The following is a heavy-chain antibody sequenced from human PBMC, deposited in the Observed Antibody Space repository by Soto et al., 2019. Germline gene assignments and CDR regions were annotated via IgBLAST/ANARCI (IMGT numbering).Heavy chain of an antibody. Sequence: GGSLRLSCAASAFTFNNYAMSWVRQAPGKGLEWVSGIGGSGRTTYYADSVKGRFTISRDNSNNTLFLQMNSLRAGDTAVYYCAKSRYSDSSGDFYDYWGQGTLVTVSS. J-gene: IGHJ4*02. CDR3: AKSRYSDSSGDFYDY. CDR1: AFTFNNYA. CDR2: IGGSGRTT. D-gene: IGHD3-22*01. V-gene: IGHV3-23*01.